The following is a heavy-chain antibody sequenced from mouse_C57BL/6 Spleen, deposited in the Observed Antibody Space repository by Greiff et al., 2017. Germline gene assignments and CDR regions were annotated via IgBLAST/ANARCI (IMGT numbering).Heavy chain of an antibody. CDR1: GYTFTSYW. CDR2: IDPSDSYT. Sequence: VKLQQPGAELVMPGASVKLSCKASGYTFTSYWMHWVKQRPGQGLEWIGEIDPSDSYTNYNQKFKGKSTLTVDKSSSTAYMQLSSLTSEDSAVYYCARYGGWLLREDYFDYWGQGTTLTVSS. D-gene: IGHD2-3*01. V-gene: IGHV1-69*01. CDR3: ARYGGWLLREDYFDY. J-gene: IGHJ2*01.